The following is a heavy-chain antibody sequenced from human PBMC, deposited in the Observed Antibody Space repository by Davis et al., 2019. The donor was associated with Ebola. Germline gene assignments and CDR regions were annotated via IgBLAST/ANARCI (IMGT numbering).Heavy chain of an antibody. Sequence: AASVKVSCKASGGTFSSYAISWVRQAPGQALDWMGRIIPILGIANYAQKFQGRVTITADKSTSTAYMELSSLRSEDTAVYYCARDGYDILTGYYSRGMDVWGQGTTVTVSS. CDR2: IIPILGIA. J-gene: IGHJ6*02. CDR1: GGTFSSYA. CDR3: ARDGYDILTGYYSRGMDV. V-gene: IGHV1-69*04. D-gene: IGHD3-9*01.